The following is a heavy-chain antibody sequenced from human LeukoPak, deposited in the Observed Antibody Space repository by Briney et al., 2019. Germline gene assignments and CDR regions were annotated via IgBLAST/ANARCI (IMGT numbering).Heavy chain of an antibody. CDR2: MNPNSGNT. D-gene: IGHD6-19*01. Sequence: ASVKVSCKASGYTFTTYDINWVRQAAGQGHEWMRWMNPNSGNTGYAQKFQGRVTMTRNTSISTAYMELSSLRSEDTAVYYCARGRGSGHKENWFDPWGQGTLVTVSS. CDR3: ARGRGSGHKENWFDP. V-gene: IGHV1-8*01. CDR1: GYTFTTYD. J-gene: IGHJ5*02.